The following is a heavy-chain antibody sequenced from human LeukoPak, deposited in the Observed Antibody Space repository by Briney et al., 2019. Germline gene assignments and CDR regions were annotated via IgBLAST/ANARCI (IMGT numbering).Heavy chain of an antibody. CDR1: GFTFSSYG. V-gene: IGHV3-30*03. D-gene: IGHD1-26*01. J-gene: IGHJ4*02. CDR3: APQPSEWELFFDY. CDR2: ISYDGSNK. Sequence: PGGSLRLSCAAPGFTFSSYGMHWVRQAPGKGLEWVAVISYDGSNKYYADSVKGRFTISRDNSKNTLYLQMNSLRAEDTAVYYCAPQPSEWELFFDYWGQGTLVTVSS.